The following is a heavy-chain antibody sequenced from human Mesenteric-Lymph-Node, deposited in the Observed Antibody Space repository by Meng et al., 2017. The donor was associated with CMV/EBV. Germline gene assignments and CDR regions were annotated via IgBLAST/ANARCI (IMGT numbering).Heavy chain of an antibody. CDR1: GGTFSSYA. CDR2: IIPILGIA. V-gene: IGHV1-69*10. J-gene: IGHJ4*02. Sequence: SVKVSCKASGGTFSSYAISWVRQAPGQGLEWMGGIIPILGIANYAQKFQGRVTITTDESTSTAYMELSSLRSEDTAVYYCARSYYGSGSYRYGNFDYWGQGTLVTVSS. D-gene: IGHD3-10*01. CDR3: ARSYYGSGSYRYGNFDY.